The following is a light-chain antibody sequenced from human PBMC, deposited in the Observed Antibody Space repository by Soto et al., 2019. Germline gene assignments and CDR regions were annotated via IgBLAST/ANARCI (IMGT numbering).Light chain of an antibody. CDR3: SSYTTSRSLDYV. CDR2: EVS. CDR1: SGDVGKYDY. J-gene: IGLJ1*01. V-gene: IGLV2-8*01. Sequence: QSALTQPPSASGSPGQSVTISCTGTSGDVGKYDYVSWFQHHPGKAPKLIIYEVSKRPSGVPDRFSGSKSGSTASLTVSGLQTEDEADYFCSSYTTSRSLDYVFGSGTKVTVL.